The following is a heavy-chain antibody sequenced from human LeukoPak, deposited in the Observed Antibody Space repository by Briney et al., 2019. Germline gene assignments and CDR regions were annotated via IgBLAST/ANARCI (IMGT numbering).Heavy chain of an antibody. D-gene: IGHD4-17*01. CDR3: ARGNYGDSPGPPDC. Sequence: SVKVSCKASGGTFSSYAISWVRQAPGQGLEWMGGIIPIFGTANYAQKFQGRVTITADESTSTAYMELSSLRSEDTAVYYCARGNYGDSPGPPDCWGQGTLVTVSS. CDR1: GGTFSSYA. V-gene: IGHV1-69*13. J-gene: IGHJ4*02. CDR2: IIPIFGTA.